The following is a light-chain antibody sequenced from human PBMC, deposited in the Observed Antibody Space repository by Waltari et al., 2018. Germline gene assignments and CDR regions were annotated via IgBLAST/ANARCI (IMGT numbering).Light chain of an antibody. V-gene: IGKV4-1*01. Sequence: DIVMTQSPDSLSLSPGETATMYCKSSQSISYMTNNTTYIAWYQQQPGQPPKLLLYWASTREAGVPDRFTGSGSATDFTLTISILEAEDVAVYYCQQYYESPFTFGPGTKVDFK. CDR1: QSISYMTNNTTY. CDR2: WAS. J-gene: IGKJ3*01. CDR3: QQYYESPFT.